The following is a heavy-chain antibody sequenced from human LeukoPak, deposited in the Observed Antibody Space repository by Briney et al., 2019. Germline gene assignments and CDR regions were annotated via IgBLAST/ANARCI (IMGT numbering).Heavy chain of an antibody. J-gene: IGHJ6*02. D-gene: IGHD3-22*01. V-gene: IGHV1-2*02. Sequence: ASVKVSCKASGYTFTGYYMHWVRQPPGQGLEWMGWINPNSGGTNYAQKFQGRVTMTRDTSISTAYMELSRLRSDDTAVYYCARDWATYYYDSSGPFMDVWGQGTTVTVSS. CDR3: ARDWATYYYDSSGPFMDV. CDR1: GYTFTGYY. CDR2: INPNSGGT.